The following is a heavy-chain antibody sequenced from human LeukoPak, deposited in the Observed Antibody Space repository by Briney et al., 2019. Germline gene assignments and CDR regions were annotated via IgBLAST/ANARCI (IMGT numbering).Heavy chain of an antibody. D-gene: IGHD4-23*01. CDR3: AKEQNSKGYFDY. CDR1: GFTFSSYA. CDR2: ISGSGGST. V-gene: IGHV3-23*01. J-gene: IGHJ4*02. Sequence: GGSLRLSCAASGFTFSSYAMSWVRQAPGKGLEWVSAISGSGGSTYYTDSVKGRFTISRDNSKSTLHLQMNSLRAEDTAVYYCAKEQNSKGYFDYCGQGTLVTVSS.